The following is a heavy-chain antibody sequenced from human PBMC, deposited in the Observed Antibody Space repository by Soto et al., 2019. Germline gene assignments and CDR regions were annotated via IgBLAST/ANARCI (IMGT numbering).Heavy chain of an antibody. D-gene: IGHD2-2*01. V-gene: IGHV1-69*12. Sequence: QVQLVQSGAEVKKPGSSVKVSCKASGGTFSSYAISWVRQAPGQGLEWMGGIIPIFGTANYAQKFQGRVTITADESTSKAYMELSSLRSEDTAVYYCARSLVPAAMLVYYGMEVWGQGTTVTVSS. CDR1: GGTFSSYA. CDR2: IIPIFGTA. J-gene: IGHJ6*02. CDR3: ARSLVPAAMLVYYGMEV.